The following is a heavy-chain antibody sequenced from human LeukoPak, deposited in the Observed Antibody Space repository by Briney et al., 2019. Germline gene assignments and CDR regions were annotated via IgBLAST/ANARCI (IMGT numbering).Heavy chain of an antibody. CDR1: GYTFTGYY. CDR2: INPNSGGT. CDR3: VRSGYDILTGYYRALDY. V-gene: IGHV1-2*02. Sequence: GASVKVSCKASGYTFTGYYMHWVRQAPGQGLEWMGWINPNSGGTNYAQKFQGRVTTTRDTPISTAYMEVSRLRSDDTAVYYCVRSGYDILTGYYRALDYWGQGTLVTVSS. D-gene: IGHD3-9*01. J-gene: IGHJ4*02.